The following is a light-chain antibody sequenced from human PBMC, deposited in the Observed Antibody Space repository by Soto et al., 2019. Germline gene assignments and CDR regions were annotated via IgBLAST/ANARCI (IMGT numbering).Light chain of an antibody. J-gene: IGKJ3*01. Sequence: AIRMTQSPSSFSASTGDRVTITCRASQGINSYLAWYQQKPGKAPNLLIYSASTLQSGVPSRFSGSGSGTDFTLTISCLQSEDFATYYCQQYYTYPFTFGPGTKVDIK. CDR2: SAS. CDR1: QGINSY. CDR3: QQYYTYPFT. V-gene: IGKV1-8*01.